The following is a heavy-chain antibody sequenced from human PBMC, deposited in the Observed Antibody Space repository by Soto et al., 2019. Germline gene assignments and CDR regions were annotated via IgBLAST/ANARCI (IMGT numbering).Heavy chain of an antibody. D-gene: IGHD2-2*02. CDR3: AKDSPSYTTSPFYFDP. J-gene: IGHJ4*02. V-gene: IGHV3-23*01. Sequence: AGGSLRLSCAAFGFDFNKYAMTWVRQAPGKGLQWVSSITSNGDSTYYADSVKGRFTTSRDNSKNTLYLQMNSLRADDTAVFYCAKDSPSYTTSPFYFDPWGQGTLVTVS. CDR2: ITSNGDST. CDR1: GFDFNKYA.